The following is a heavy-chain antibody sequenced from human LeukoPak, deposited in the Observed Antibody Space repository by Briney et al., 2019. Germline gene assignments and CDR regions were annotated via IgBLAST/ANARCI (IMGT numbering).Heavy chain of an antibody. CDR2: ISAYNGNT. CDR1: GYTFTSYG. J-gene: IGHJ4*02. D-gene: IGHD3-3*01. Sequence: ASVKVSCKASGYTFTSYGISWVRQAPGQGLEWMGWISAYNGNTNYAQKFQGRVTMTRDTSTSTVYMELSSLRSEDTAVYYCARVKWLLSRYFDYWGQGTLVTVSS. CDR3: ARVKWLLSRYFDY. V-gene: IGHV1-18*01.